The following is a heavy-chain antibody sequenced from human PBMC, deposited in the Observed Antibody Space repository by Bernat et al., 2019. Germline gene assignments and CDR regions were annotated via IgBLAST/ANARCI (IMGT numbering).Heavy chain of an antibody. CDR1: GFTFSSYW. D-gene: IGHD6-6*01. V-gene: IGHV3-7*01. Sequence: EVQLVESGGGLVQPGGSLRLSCAASGFTFSSYWMSWVRQAPGKGLEWVANIKQDGSEKYYVDSVKGRFTISRDNAKNSLYLQMNSLRAEDTAVYYCASSGRDSSSYVDYWGQGTLVTVSS. J-gene: IGHJ4*02. CDR2: IKQDGSEK. CDR3: ASSGRDSSSYVDY.